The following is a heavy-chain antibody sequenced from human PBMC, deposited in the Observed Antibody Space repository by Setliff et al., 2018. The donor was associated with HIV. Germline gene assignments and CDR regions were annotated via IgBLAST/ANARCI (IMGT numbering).Heavy chain of an antibody. V-gene: IGHV3-33*08. CDR2: IWYDGSIE. Sequence: SLRLSCAASEFTFSSYAMHWVCQAAGKGLEWVAVIWYDGSIEYYIDSVKGRFTISRDNSKNTLFLQMNSLRAEDTAVYYCASSGSGSYINWFGPWGQGTLVTVSS. J-gene: IGHJ5*02. CDR1: EFTFSSYA. CDR3: ASSGSGSYINWFGP. D-gene: IGHD3-10*01.